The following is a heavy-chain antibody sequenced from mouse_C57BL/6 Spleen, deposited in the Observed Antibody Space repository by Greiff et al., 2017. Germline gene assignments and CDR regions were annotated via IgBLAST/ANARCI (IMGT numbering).Heavy chain of an antibody. D-gene: IGHD4-1*01. Sequence: EVMLVESGGDLVKPGGSLKLSCAASGFTFSSYGMSWVRQTPDKRLEWVATISSGGSYTYYPDSVKGRFTISRDNAKNTLYLQISSLKSEDTAMYYCARQETGTGYFDVWGTGTTVTVSS. CDR3: ARQETGTGYFDV. J-gene: IGHJ1*03. CDR2: ISSGGSYT. V-gene: IGHV5-6*02. CDR1: GFTFSSYG.